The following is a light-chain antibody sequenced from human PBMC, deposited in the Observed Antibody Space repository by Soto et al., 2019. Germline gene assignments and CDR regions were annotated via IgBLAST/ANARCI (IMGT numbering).Light chain of an antibody. J-gene: IGLJ2*01. Sequence: SYELTQPPSVSVAPGKTARITCGGDNIGSKSVHWYQQKPGQAPVLVIYYDSDRPSGIPERFSGSNSGNTATLTISRVEAGDEADYYCQVWDNSRVRVIFGGGTKLTVL. CDR3: QVWDNSRVRVI. V-gene: IGLV3-21*04. CDR2: YDS. CDR1: NIGSKS.